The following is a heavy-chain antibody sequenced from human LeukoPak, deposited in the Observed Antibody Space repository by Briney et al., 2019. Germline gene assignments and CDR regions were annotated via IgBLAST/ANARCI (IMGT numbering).Heavy chain of an antibody. CDR3: ARGTILDV. CDR2: IKHSGST. D-gene: IGHD3-3*01. CDR1: GGSFSGYY. Sequence: PSETLSLTCAVYGGSFSGYYWSWIRQPPGKGLEWIGEIKHSGSTNYNPSLKSRVTISVDTSKNQFSLKLSSVTAADAAVYYCARGTILDVWGKGTTVTVSP. J-gene: IGHJ6*04. V-gene: IGHV4-34*01.